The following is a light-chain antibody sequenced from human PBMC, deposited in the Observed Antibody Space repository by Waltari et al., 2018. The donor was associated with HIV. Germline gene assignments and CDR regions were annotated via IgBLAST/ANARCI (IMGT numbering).Light chain of an antibody. Sequence: ASRLTQSPSSFPASAGDAITITFGPSQDISTYLAWFQQKPGEAPHLLIYGASSLENGVPSRFSGSGSGTNFSLTISCLQSEDFATYFCQQYFTYPLTFGQGTRLDIK. CDR3: QQYFTYPLT. CDR1: QDISTY. J-gene: IGKJ5*01. CDR2: GAS. V-gene: IGKV1-8*01.